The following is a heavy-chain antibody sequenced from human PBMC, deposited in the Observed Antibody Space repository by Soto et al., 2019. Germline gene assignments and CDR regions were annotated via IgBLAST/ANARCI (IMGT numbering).Heavy chain of an antibody. CDR2: INRSSGGT. CDR3: AKDLTTSYFGGSFDL. CDR1: GYTFTGQY. D-gene: IGHD3-16*01. Sequence: QVQLVQSGAEVRKPGASVKVSCKASGYTFTGQYLHWARQAPGEGLQWMVWINRSSGGTRYSQYFQGRVTIDRDTSISIAYMERSSLTSADTAYYDCAKDLTTSYFGGSFDLCGQGTMVTASS. V-gene: IGHV1-2*02. J-gene: IGHJ3*01.